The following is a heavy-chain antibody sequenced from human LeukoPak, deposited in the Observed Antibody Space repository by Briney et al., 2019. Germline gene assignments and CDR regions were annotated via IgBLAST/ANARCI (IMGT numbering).Heavy chain of an antibody. CDR3: ARGGIIVGATNSLYGFDY. Sequence: GGSLRLSCAASGFTFSSYAMHWVRQAPGKGLEWVAVISYDGSNKYYADSVKGRFTISRDNSKNTLYLQMNSLRAEDTAVYYCARGGIIVGATNSLYGFDYWGQGTLVTVSP. V-gene: IGHV3-30*04. D-gene: IGHD1-26*01. CDR2: ISYDGSNK. J-gene: IGHJ4*02. CDR1: GFTFSSYA.